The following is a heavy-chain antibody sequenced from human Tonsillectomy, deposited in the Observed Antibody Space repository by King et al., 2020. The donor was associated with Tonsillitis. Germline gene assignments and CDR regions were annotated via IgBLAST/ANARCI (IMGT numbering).Heavy chain of an antibody. Sequence: VQLVESGGGLVQPGRSLRLSCAASGFLFDDYAMHWVRQVPGKGLEWVSGISWNSGSIAYGDSVKGRFTISRDNAKNFLYLQMKSLRTEDTALYYCVAPRSCSGWDGIGLLGDAFDVWGQGTMVTGSS. CDR2: ISWNSGSI. CDR3: VAPRSCSGWDGIGLLGDAFDV. CDR1: GFLFDDYA. D-gene: IGHD6-19*01. V-gene: IGHV3-9*01. J-gene: IGHJ3*01.